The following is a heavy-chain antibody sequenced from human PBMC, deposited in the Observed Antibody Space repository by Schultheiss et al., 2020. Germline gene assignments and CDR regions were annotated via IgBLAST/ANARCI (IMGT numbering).Heavy chain of an antibody. Sequence: GGSLRLSCAASGFTFSSYAMSWVRQAPGKGLEWVSYISSSSSTIYYADSVKGRFTISRDNSKNTLYLQMNSLKTEDTAVYYCARESYGSGTRTFDYWGQGTRVTVSS. D-gene: IGHD3-10*01. V-gene: IGHV3-48*01. J-gene: IGHJ4*02. CDR2: ISSSSSTI. CDR3: ARESYGSGTRTFDY. CDR1: GFTFSSYA.